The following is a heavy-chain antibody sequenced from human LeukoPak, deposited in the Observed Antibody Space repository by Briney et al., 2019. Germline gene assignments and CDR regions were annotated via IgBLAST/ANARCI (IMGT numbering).Heavy chain of an antibody. CDR2: IYSGGDT. CDR1: GFTVSSNF. CDR3: ARDPGYSYGYLFDY. Sequence: GSLRLSCAASGFTVSSNFMSWVRQPPGKGLKWVSVIYSGGDTSYADSVKGRFTISRDSSKNTLYLQMNSLRAEDTAVYYCARDPGYSYGYLFDYWGQGTLVTVSS. J-gene: IGHJ4*02. D-gene: IGHD5-18*01. V-gene: IGHV3-53*01.